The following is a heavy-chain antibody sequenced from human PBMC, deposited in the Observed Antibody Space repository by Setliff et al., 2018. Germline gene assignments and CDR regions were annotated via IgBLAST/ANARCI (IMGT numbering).Heavy chain of an antibody. CDR3: ARELRSPYWHLDS. D-gene: IGHD3-16*01. CDR2: FIPILGAT. CDR1: GGTFSSSG. Sequence: GASVQVSCKSSGGTFSSSGITWVRQAPGQGLQWLGRFIPILGATNYAQNFQGRVTITADESTSTGYMELRSLRSDDTAVYYCARELRSPYWHLDSWGQGTQVTVSS. J-gene: IGHJ5*01. V-gene: IGHV1-69*13.